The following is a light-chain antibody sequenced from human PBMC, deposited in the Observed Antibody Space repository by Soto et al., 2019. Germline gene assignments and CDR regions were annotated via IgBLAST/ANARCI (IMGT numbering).Light chain of an antibody. J-gene: IGLJ1*01. CDR3: CSYARSSTSRV. Sequence: QSALTQPASVSGSPGQSMTISCTGTSSDVGSYNLVSWYQQHPGKAPKLMIYEVSKRPSGVSNRFSGSKSGNTASLTISGLQPEDEADYYCCSYARSSTSRVFGTGTKLTVL. CDR2: EVS. CDR1: SSDVGSYNL. V-gene: IGLV2-23*02.